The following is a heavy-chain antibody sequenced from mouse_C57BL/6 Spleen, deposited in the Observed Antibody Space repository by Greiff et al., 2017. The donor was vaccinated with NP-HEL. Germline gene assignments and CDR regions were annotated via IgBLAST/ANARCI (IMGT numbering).Heavy chain of an antibody. CDR2: INPGSGGT. CDR3: EREEKGRGRGEEEAMDD. CDR1: GYAFTNYL. V-gene: IGHV1-54*01. Sequence: VQLQQSGAELVRPGTSVKVSCKASGYAFTNYLIEWVKQRPGQGLEWIGVINPGSGGTNYNEKFKGKATLTADKSSSTAYMQLSSLTSEDCAVYLGEREEKGRGRGEEEAMDDWGQGKEVTVAS. J-gene: IGHJ4*01.